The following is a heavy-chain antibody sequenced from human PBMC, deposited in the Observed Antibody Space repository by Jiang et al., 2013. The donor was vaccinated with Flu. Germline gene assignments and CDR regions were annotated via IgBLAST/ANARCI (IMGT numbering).Heavy chain of an antibody. CDR3: ARELANTLGATDY. V-gene: IGHV3-7*01. CDR2: IKQDGSXK. Sequence: TFSSYWMSWVRQAPGKGLEWVANIKQDGSXKYYVDSVKGRFTISRDNAKNSLYLQMNSLRAEDTAVYYCARELANTLGATDYWGQGTLVTVSS. J-gene: IGHJ4*02. D-gene: IGHD3-10*01. CDR1: TFSSYW.